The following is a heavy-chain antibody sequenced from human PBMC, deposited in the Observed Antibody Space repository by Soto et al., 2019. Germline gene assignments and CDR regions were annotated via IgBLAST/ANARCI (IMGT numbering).Heavy chain of an antibody. J-gene: IGHJ4*02. CDR1: GGTFSSYA. CDR2: IIPIFGTA. CDR3: ASRKLLLGHFDY. Sequence: QVQLVQSGAEVRKPGASVKVSCKASGGTFSSYAISWVRQAPGQGLEWMGGIIPIFGTANYAQKFQGRVTITADESTSTAYMELSSLRSEDTAVYYCASRKLLLGHFDYWGQGTLVTVSS. V-gene: IGHV1-69*01. D-gene: IGHD2-15*01.